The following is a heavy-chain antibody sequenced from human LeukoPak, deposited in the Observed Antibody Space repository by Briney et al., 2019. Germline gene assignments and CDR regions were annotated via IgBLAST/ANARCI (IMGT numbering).Heavy chain of an antibody. D-gene: IGHD1-26*01. V-gene: IGHV4-59*01. CDR1: GGSISSYY. CDR2: IYYSGST. CDR3: ARASLSGSYSG. J-gene: IGHJ4*02. Sequence: SETLSLTCTVSGGSISSYYWSWIRQPPGKGLEWIGYIYYSGSTNYNPSLKSRVTISVGTSKNQFSLKLSSVTAADTAVYYCARASLSGSYSGWGQGPLDTVSS.